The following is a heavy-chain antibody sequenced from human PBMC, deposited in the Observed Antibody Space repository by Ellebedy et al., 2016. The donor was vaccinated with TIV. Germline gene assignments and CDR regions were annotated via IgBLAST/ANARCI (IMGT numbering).Heavy chain of an antibody. CDR2: ISAFDGST. CDR3: AKDSPVLTY. V-gene: IGHV3-23*01. J-gene: IGHJ4*02. CDR1: GFTLSSYG. Sequence: GESLKISXAASGFTLSSYGMSWVRQAPGKGMEWVSAISAFDGSTYYADSVKGRFTISRDNSKDTMYLQMNSLRAEDTAVYYCAKDSPVLTYWGQGTLVTVSS. D-gene: IGHD2-21*01.